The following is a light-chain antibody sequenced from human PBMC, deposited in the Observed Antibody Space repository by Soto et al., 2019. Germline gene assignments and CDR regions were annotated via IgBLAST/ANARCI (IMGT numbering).Light chain of an antibody. CDR3: SSYTSNSTLV. V-gene: IGLV2-14*01. J-gene: IGLJ2*01. Sequence: QSALTQPASVSGSPGQSITISCTGTSSDVGYYNYVSWYQQHPGKATKLMIYDVNNRPSGVSNRFSGSKSGNTASLTISGVQAEDEADYYCSSYTSNSTLVFGAGTKLTVL. CDR1: SSDVGYYNY. CDR2: DVN.